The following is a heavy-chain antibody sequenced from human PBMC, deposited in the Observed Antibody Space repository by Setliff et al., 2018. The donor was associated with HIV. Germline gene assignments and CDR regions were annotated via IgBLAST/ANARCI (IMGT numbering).Heavy chain of an antibody. CDR2: IYHSGLT. CDR1: GYSIGSGHY. J-gene: IGHJ4*02. Sequence: SETLSLTCGVSGYSIGSGHYWGWIRQPPGKGLEWIGSIYHSGLTYYNPSLKSRVTISVDSSKNQFSLRLSSVTAADTAVYYCARLRMETLMQHFDYWGQGTLVTVSS. D-gene: IGHD2-8*01. V-gene: IGHV4-38-2*01. CDR3: ARLRMETLMQHFDY.